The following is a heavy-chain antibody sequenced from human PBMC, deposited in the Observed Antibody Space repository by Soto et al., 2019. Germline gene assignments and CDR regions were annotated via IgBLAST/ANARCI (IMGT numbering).Heavy chain of an antibody. V-gene: IGHV5-51*01. CDR3: ARRGVAAAGPYNWFDP. CDR2: IYPGDSDT. J-gene: IGHJ5*02. CDR1: GYSFTSYW. D-gene: IGHD6-13*01. Sequence: PGESLKSSCKGSGYSFTSYWIGWVRQMPGKGLEWMGIIYPGDSDTRYSPSFQGQVTISADKSISTAYLQWSSLKASDTAMYYCARRGVAAAGPYNWFDPWGQGTLVTVSS.